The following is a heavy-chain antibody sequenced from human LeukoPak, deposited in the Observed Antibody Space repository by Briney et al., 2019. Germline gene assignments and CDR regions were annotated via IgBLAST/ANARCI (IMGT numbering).Heavy chain of an antibody. Sequence: GGSLRLSCVVCGFTFSSYWMSWIRQAPGKGLEWVANIKQDGSEKNYVDSVKGRFTISRDNAKNSLYLQMNNLRVEDTAVYYCVKNDGWFHLAQWGQGTLVTVSS. J-gene: IGHJ4*02. CDR1: GFTFSSYW. CDR2: IKQDGSEK. D-gene: IGHD6-19*01. V-gene: IGHV3-7*03. CDR3: VKNDGWFHLAQ.